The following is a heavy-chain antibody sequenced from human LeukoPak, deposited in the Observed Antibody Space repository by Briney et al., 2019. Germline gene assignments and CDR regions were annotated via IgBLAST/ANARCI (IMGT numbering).Heavy chain of an antibody. Sequence: SVNVSFKASGGTFIIYAISWVRQAPGQGLEWMGGIIPIFGTANYSQKFQGRVTITADESTSTAYMELSSLRSEDTAVYYCARDVGYYDSSGYAAFDIWGQGTMVTVSS. CDR1: GGTFIIYA. V-gene: IGHV1-69*13. J-gene: IGHJ3*02. D-gene: IGHD3-22*01. CDR3: ARDVGYYDSSGYAAFDI. CDR2: IIPIFGTA.